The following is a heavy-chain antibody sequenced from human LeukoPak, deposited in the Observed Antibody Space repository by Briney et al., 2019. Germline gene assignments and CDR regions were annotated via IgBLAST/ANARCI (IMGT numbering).Heavy chain of an antibody. V-gene: IGHV3-7*05. Sequence: GGSLRLSCAASGFTFSSYWMSWVRQAPGKGLEWVAKITQDGSDKYYVGSVKGRFTVSRENAQNSLYLQMNSLRAEDTAIYYCARKWSSSWSSFDYWGQGTLVTVSS. J-gene: IGHJ4*02. CDR3: ARKWSSSWSSFDY. D-gene: IGHD6-13*01. CDR1: GFTFSSYW. CDR2: ITQDGSDK.